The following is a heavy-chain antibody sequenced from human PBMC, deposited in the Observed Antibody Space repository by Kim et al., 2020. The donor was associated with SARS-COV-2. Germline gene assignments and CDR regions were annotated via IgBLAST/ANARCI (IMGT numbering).Heavy chain of an antibody. CDR2: ISGSGGST. V-gene: IGHV3-23*01. J-gene: IGHJ6*02. CDR3: AKDSPPAHNGIVLMWAYYYGMDV. D-gene: IGHD2-8*01. Sequence: GGSLRLSCAVSGFTFSSYAMSWVRQAPGKGLEWVSAISGSGGSTYYADSVKGRFTISRDNSKNTLYLQMNSLRAEDTAVYYCAKDSPPAHNGIVLMWAYYYGMDVWGQGTTVTVSS. CDR1: GFTFSSYA.